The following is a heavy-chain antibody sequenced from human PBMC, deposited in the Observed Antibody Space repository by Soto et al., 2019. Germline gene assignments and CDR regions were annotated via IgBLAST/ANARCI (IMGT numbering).Heavy chain of an antibody. V-gene: IGHV5-51*01. Sequence: GESVKISCKGSGYSFTTYWIAWVRQMPGKGLEWMGLIYPGDSDTRYSPSFQGQVTISVDKSISTAYLQWSSLKASDTAIYYCARSYYYSAGYYYDMDFWGQGTLVTVSS. CDR3: ARSYYYSAGYYYDMDF. D-gene: IGHD3-22*01. J-gene: IGHJ4*02. CDR1: GYSFTTYW. CDR2: IYPGDSDT.